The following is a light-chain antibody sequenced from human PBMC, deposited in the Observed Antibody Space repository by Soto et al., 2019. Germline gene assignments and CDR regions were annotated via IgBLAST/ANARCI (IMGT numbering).Light chain of an antibody. CDR1: QSVSSN. J-gene: IGKJ1*01. Sequence: EIVMTQSPATLSVSPGERATLSCRASQSVSSNLAWYQKKPGPAPRLLIYGASTRATGIPARFSGSGSGTEFTLTISSLQSEDFAVYYCQQYNNWPRTFGQGTKVEIK. V-gene: IGKV3-15*01. CDR2: GAS. CDR3: QQYNNWPRT.